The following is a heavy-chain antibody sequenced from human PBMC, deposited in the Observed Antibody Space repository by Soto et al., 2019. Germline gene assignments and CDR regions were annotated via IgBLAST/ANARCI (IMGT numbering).Heavy chain of an antibody. J-gene: IGHJ5*02. D-gene: IGHD2-2*03. CDR1: GYTFTSYG. V-gene: IGHV1-18*01. Sequence: QIQLVQSGAEGKKPGASVKVYCKASGYTFTSYGISWVRQAPGQGLEWMGWISAYNGNTNYAQKLQGRVTTTTDTSTSTAYMELRSLRSDDTAVYYCARDGVGYCISTSCPNWFDPWGLGTLVTVSS. CDR3: ARDGVGYCISTSCPNWFDP. CDR2: ISAYNGNT.